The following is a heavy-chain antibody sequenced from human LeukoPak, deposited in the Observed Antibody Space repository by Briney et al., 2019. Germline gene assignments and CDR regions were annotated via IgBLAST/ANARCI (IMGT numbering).Heavy chain of an antibody. V-gene: IGHV4-34*01. Sequence: SGTLSLTCAVYGGSFNGYYWTWIRQPPGKGLEWIGEINHSGSTDYNPSLKSRVTISVDTSKNQFSLKLNSVTAADTAVYYCARGQLRLSNWGQGSLVIVSS. CDR3: ARGQLRLSN. CDR2: INHSGST. D-gene: IGHD6-25*01. J-gene: IGHJ4*02. CDR1: GGSFNGYY.